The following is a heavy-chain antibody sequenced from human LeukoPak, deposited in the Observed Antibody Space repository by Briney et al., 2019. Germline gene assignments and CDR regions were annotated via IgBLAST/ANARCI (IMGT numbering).Heavy chain of an antibody. Sequence: ASVKVSCKASGYTFTSYGISWVRQAPGQGLEWMGWISAYNGNTNYAQKLQGRVTMTTDTSTSTAYMELRSLRSDDTAVYYCASWRGVLQRDNWFDPWGQGTLVTVSS. CDR1: GYTFTSYG. CDR2: ISAYNGNT. D-gene: IGHD4/OR15-4a*01. J-gene: IGHJ5*02. V-gene: IGHV1-18*01. CDR3: ASWRGVLQRDNWFDP.